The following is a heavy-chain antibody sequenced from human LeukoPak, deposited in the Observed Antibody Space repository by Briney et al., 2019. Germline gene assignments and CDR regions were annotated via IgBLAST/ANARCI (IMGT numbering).Heavy chain of an antibody. CDR1: GYTFAAYY. CDR3: ARGVWYYDSSGYYWSFSGAFDI. V-gene: IGHV1-2*06. Sequence: ASVKVSCKASGYTFAAYYIHWVRQAPGQGLEWLGRINPNSGGTDSAQRFQGRVTMTRDTSMNTAYMELSRLRSDDTAVYYCARGVWYYDSSGYYWSFSGAFDIWGQGTMVTVSS. J-gene: IGHJ3*02. CDR2: INPNSGGT. D-gene: IGHD3-22*01.